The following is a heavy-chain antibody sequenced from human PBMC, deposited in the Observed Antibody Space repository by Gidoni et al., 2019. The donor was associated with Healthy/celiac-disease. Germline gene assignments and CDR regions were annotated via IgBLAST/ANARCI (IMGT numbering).Heavy chain of an antibody. CDR2: IYYSGST. CDR3: ARDLGSGYYYGYGGFDY. D-gene: IGHD3-22*01. CDR1: GGSISRYY. J-gene: IGHJ4*02. V-gene: IGHV4-59*01. Sequence: QVQLQESGPGLVKPSETLSLTCTVSGGSISRYYWSWIRQPPGKGLEWIGYIYYSGSTNYNPSLKSRVTISVDTSKNQFSLKLSSVTAADTAVYYCARDLGSGYYYGYGGFDYWGQGTLVTVSS.